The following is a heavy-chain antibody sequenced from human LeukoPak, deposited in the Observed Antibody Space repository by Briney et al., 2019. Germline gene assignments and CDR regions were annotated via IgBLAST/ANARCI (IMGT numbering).Heavy chain of an antibody. D-gene: IGHD4-11*01. CDR1: GFTLSNYD. V-gene: IGHV3-21*01. Sequence: GGSLRLSCAASGFTLSNYDMNWVRQAPGKGLEWVSSISNIYYKDSVRGRFTISRDDAKNSLYLEMNSLRVKDTAIYYCARDAQRGFDYSNSLKYWGHGTLVTVSS. CDR3: ARDAQRGFDYSNSLKY. J-gene: IGHJ4*01. CDR2: ISNI.